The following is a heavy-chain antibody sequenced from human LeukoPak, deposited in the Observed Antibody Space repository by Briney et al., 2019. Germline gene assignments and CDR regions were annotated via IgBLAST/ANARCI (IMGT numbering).Heavy chain of an antibody. D-gene: IGHD3-22*01. V-gene: IGHV1-2*04. CDR3: ARDGRRNYYDSSGYYYLYYFDY. J-gene: IGHJ4*02. CDR1: GYTFTGYY. Sequence: ASVKVSCKASGYTFTGYYMHWVRQAPGQGLEWMGWINPNSGGTNYAQKFQGWVTMTRDTSISTAYMELSRLRSDDTAVYYCARDGRRNYYDSSGYYYLYYFDYWGQGTLVTVSS. CDR2: INPNSGGT.